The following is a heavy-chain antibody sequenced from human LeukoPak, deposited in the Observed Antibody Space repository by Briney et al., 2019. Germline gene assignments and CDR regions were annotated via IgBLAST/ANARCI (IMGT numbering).Heavy chain of an antibody. V-gene: IGHV4-34*01. CDR3: ARGGPGFGAAAGTRGWFDP. Sequence: SETLPLTCTVYGGSFSGYYWSWIRQPPGKGLEWIGEINHSGSTNYNPSLKSRVTISVDTSKNQFSLKLSSVTAADTAVYYCARGGPGFGAAAGTRGWFDPWGQGTLVTVSS. CDR1: GGSFSGYY. J-gene: IGHJ5*02. D-gene: IGHD6-13*01. CDR2: INHSGST.